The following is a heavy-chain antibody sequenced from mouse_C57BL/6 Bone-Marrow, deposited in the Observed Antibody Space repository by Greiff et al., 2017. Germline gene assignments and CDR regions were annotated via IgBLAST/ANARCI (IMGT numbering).Heavy chain of an antibody. D-gene: IGHD1-1*01. J-gene: IGHJ2*01. CDR1: GYTFTNYW. V-gene: IGHV1-63*01. CDR2: LYPGGGFT. CDR3: ARGGYYYGEFDY. Sequence: QVQLKEPGAELVRPGTSVKMSCKASGYTFTNYWIGWAKQRPGHGLEWIGDLYPGGGFTNYTAKFSGKATLSADNSSSTAYMQFSSLKAEDAAIDYCARGGYYYGEFDYWGEGTTLTVSS.